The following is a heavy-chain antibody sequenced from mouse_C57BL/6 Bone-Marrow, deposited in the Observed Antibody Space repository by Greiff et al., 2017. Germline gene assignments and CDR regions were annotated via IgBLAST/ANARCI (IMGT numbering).Heavy chain of an antibody. J-gene: IGHJ4*01. Sequence: VQGVESGPELVKPGASVKISCKASGYAFSSSWMNWVKQRPGKGLEWIGRIYPGDGDTNYNGKFKGKATLTADKSSSTAYMQLSSLTSADSAVYFCARRAFPTVVARGYYYAMDYWGQGTSVTVSS. D-gene: IGHD1-1*01. CDR2: IYPGDGDT. CDR3: ARRAFPTVVARGYYYAMDY. CDR1: GYAFSSSW. V-gene: IGHV1-82*01.